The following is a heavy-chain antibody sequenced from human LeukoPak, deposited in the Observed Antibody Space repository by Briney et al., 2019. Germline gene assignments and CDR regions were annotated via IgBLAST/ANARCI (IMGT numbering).Heavy chain of an antibody. D-gene: IGHD6-19*01. V-gene: IGHV3-11*05. Sequence: GGSLRLSCAASGFTFSDYYMSWIRQAPGKGLEWVSYISSSSSYTNYADSVKGRFTISRDNAKNSLYLQMNSLRAEDTAVYYCARVEQWLVPNGYFDYWGQGTLVTVSS. CDR2: ISSSSSYT. J-gene: IGHJ4*02. CDR1: GFTFSDYY. CDR3: ARVEQWLVPNGYFDY.